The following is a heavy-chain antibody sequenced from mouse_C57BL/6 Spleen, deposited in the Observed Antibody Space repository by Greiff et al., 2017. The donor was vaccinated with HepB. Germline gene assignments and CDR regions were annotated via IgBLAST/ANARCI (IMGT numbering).Heavy chain of an antibody. D-gene: IGHD6-5*01. J-gene: IGHJ4*01. Sequence: QVQLQQSGAELVKPGASVKLSCKASGYTFTEYTIHWVKQRSGQGLEWIGWFYPGSGSIKYNEKFKDKATLTADKYSSTVYMELSRLTSEDSAVYFGARHEGTPMFDYYAMDYWGQGTSVTVSS. CDR3: ARHEGTPMFDYYAMDY. V-gene: IGHV1-62-2*01. CDR1: GYTFTEYT. CDR2: FYPGSGSI.